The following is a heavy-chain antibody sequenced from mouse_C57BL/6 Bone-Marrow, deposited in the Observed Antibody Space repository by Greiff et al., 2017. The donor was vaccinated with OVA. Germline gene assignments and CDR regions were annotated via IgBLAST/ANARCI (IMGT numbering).Heavy chain of an antibody. CDR2: ISSGSSTI. J-gene: IGHJ1*03. Sequence: DVKLVESGGDLVKPGGSLKLSCAASGFTFSDYGMHWVRQAPEKGLEWVAYISSGSSTIYYADTVKGRFTISRDNAKNTLFLQMTSLRSEDTAMYYCARPGYYGSSYWYFDVWGTGTTVTVSS. CDR1: GFTFSDYG. D-gene: IGHD1-1*01. CDR3: ARPGYYGSSYWYFDV. V-gene: IGHV5-17*01.